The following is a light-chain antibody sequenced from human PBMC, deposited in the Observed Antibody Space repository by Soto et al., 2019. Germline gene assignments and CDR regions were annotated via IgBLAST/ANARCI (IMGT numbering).Light chain of an antibody. V-gene: IGKV3-20*01. Sequence: EIVLTQSPGTLSLSPGERATLSCRASQSVSNNYLAWYQQKPGQAPRLLIYGASNRATGIPDRFSGCGSGTDFTLTISRLEPEDFAVYYCQQYGSSPEKFGQGTKVDIK. CDR3: QQYGSSPEK. J-gene: IGKJ1*01. CDR1: QSVSNNY. CDR2: GAS.